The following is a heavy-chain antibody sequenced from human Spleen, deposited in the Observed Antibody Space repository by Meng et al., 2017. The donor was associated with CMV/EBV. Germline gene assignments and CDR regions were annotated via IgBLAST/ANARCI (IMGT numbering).Heavy chain of an antibody. CDR2: ISPSGIT. Sequence: SETLSLTCTVSGGSVSSGIYYWSWIRQPPGKGLDWIGQISPSGITHYKPSLKSRVTISVDTSKNQFSLELRSVSAADTAVYFCASTVGWRDFWGQGTLVTVSS. D-gene: IGHD6-19*01. J-gene: IGHJ4*02. CDR3: ASTVGWRDF. V-gene: IGHV4-61*01. CDR1: GGSVSSGIYY.